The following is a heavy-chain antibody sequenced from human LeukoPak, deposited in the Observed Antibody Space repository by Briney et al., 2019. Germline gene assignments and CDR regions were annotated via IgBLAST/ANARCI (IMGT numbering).Heavy chain of an antibody. D-gene: IGHD4-23*01. CDR1: GFTFSSYS. CDR3: ARVAAGYSVNYFDY. V-gene: IGHV3-48*02. Sequence: QAGGSLRLSCAASGFTFSSYSMNWVRQAPGKGLEWVSYISSSSSTIYYADSVKGRFTISRDNVENSLYLQMNSLRDEDTAVYYCARVAAGYSVNYFDYWGQGTLVTVSS. CDR2: ISSSSSTI. J-gene: IGHJ4*02.